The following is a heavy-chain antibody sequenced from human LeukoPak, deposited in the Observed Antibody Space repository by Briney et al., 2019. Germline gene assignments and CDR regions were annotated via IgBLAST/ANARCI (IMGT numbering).Heavy chain of an antibody. J-gene: IGHJ4*02. CDR2: IYYSGST. CDR1: GGSISSYY. D-gene: IGHD3-22*01. CDR3: ARGRGRYYYDSSGYYLR. V-gene: IGHV4-59*12. Sequence: ASETLSLTCTVSGGSISSYYWSWIRQPPGKGLDGIGYIYYSGSTNYNPSLKSRVTISVDTSKNQFSLKLSSVTAADTAVYYCARGRGRYYYDSSGYYLRWGQGTLVTVSS.